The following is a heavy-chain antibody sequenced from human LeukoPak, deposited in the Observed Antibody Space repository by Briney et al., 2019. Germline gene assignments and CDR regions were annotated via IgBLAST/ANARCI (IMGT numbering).Heavy chain of an antibody. V-gene: IGHV4-34*01. J-gene: IGHJ4*02. CDR1: GGSFSGYY. D-gene: IGHD3-10*02. CDR3: ARNLRFSGRDDY. CDR2: INHSGST. Sequence: MPSETLSLTCAVYGGSFSGYYWSWIRQPPGKGLEWIGEINHSGSTNYNPSLKSRVTISVDTSKNQFSLKLSSVTAADTAVYYCARNLRFSGRDDYWGQGTLVTVSS.